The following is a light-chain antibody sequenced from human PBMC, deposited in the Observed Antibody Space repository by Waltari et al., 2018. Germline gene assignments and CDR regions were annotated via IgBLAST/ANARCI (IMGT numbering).Light chain of an antibody. CDR2: HAS. J-gene: IGKJ1*01. CDR3: QHYLRLPAT. V-gene: IGKV3-20*01. CDR1: QSVGQY. Sequence: IVLTQSPGTLSLSPGERATLSCWASQSVGQYLAWYQQKPGQAPRLLIFHASSRATGIPDRFSGSGFGTDFSLTISRLEPEDFAVYHCQHYLRLPATFGQGTKVEIK.